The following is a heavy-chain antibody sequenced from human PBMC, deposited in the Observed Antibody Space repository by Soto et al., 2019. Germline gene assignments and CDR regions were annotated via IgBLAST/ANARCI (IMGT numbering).Heavy chain of an antibody. CDR1: GYTFTSYG. Sequence: GASVKVSCKASGYTFTSYGISWVRQAPGQGLEWMGWISAYNGNTNYAQKLQGRVTMTTDTSTSTAYMELRSLRSDDTAVYYCARDLSIAVAGTNWFDPWGQGTLVTVSS. CDR3: ARDLSIAVAGTNWFDP. J-gene: IGHJ5*02. D-gene: IGHD6-19*01. V-gene: IGHV1-18*01. CDR2: ISAYNGNT.